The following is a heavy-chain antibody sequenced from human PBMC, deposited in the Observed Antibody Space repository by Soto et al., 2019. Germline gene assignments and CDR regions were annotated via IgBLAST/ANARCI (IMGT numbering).Heavy chain of an antibody. CDR2: ILPIFGTA. D-gene: IGHD2-2*01. J-gene: IGHJ6*02. Sequence: QVQLVQSGAEVKKPGSSVKVSCKASGGTCSSYAISWVREAPGQGLEWMGGILPIFGTANYGQKFQGRVTITADESTGTAYMERSRMRSEDTAVYYCARRIREASSYPDSYSYGMDVWGQGTTVTVAS. V-gene: IGHV1-69*01. CDR1: GGTCSSYA. CDR3: ARRIREASSYPDSYSYGMDV.